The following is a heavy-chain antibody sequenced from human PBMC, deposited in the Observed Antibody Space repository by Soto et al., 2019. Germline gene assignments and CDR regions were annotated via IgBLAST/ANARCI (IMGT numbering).Heavy chain of an antibody. J-gene: IGHJ6*02. V-gene: IGHV3-23*01. D-gene: IGHD2-15*01. CDR2: ISGSGGST. CDR3: AKSTYCSGGSCYIFHYYYGMDV. Sequence: PGGSLRLSCAASGFTFSSYAMSWVRQAPGKGLEWVSAISGSGGSTYYADSVKGRFTISRDNSKNTLYLQMNSLRAEDTAVYYCAKSTYCSGGSCYIFHYYYGMDVWGQGTTVTVSS. CDR1: GFTFSSYA.